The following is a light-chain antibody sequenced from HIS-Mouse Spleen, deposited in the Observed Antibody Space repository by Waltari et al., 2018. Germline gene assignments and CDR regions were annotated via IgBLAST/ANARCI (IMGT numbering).Light chain of an antibody. J-gene: IGLJ2*01. CDR1: SSNIGSNY. V-gene: IGLV1-47*01. CDR3: AAWDDSLSGHVV. CDR2: RNN. Sequence: QSVLTQPPSASGTPGQRVTISCSGSSSNIGSNYVYWYQQLPGTAPKPLIHRNNPPPSGVPDRFSGSKSGTSASLAISGLRSEDEADYYCAAWDDSLSGHVVFGGGTKLTVL.